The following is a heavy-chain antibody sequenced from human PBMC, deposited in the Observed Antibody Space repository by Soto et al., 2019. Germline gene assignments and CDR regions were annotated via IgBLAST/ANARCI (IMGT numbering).Heavy chain of an antibody. CDR1: VFTLSTYW. D-gene: IGHD5-18*01. J-gene: IGHJ4*02. CDR3: ARDRSAGYSYGVYYFDY. V-gene: IGHV3-7*03. CDR2: IKQDGREK. Sequence: SGGSLRISCVASVFTLSTYWMNWVRQAPGKALEWVANIKQDGREKYYVDSVKGRFTISRDNAKNSLYLQMKSLRADDTAVYYCARDRSAGYSYGVYYFDYWGQGTLVTVSS.